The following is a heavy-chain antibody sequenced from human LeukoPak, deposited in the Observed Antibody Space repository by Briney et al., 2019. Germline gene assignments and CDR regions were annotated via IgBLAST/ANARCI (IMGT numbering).Heavy chain of an antibody. J-gene: IGHJ4*02. CDR1: GFTFSDYS. Sequence: PGGSLRLSCEASGFTFSDYSMSWLRQAPGKGLEGVLYISYSGITIYYAGSVKGRFTISRDNAKTSLFLQMDSLRAEDTAVYYCASGSAYYDSSGYYWGRFDYWGQGTLVTVSS. D-gene: IGHD3-22*01. CDR2: ISYSGITI. V-gene: IGHV3-11*01. CDR3: ASGSAYYDSSGYYWGRFDY.